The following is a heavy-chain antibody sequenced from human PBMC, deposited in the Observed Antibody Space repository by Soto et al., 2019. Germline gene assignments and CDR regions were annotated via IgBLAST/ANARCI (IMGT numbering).Heavy chain of an antibody. J-gene: IGHJ6*02. CDR1: GFIFSTYA. CDR2: ISGSGGLT. D-gene: IGHD6-13*01. CDR3: AKGGGDPYSSSQDYYSMDV. V-gene: IGHV3-23*01. Sequence: GGSLRLSCAASGFIFSTYAMTWVRQAPGKGLEWVSTISGSGGLTYYADSVKGRFTISSDNSQNTLYLQLNSLRAEDTAVYYCAKGGGDPYSSSQDYYSMDVWGQGTTVTVSS.